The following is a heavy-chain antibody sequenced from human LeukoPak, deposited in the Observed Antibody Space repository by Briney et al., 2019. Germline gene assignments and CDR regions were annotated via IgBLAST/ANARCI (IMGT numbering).Heavy chain of an antibody. V-gene: IGHV3-7*01. CDR2: IKQDGSEK. CDR1: GFTFSSYW. CDR3: ARGYRPSYYYMDV. Sequence: GGSLRLSCAASGFTFSSYWMSWVRQAPGKGLEWVANIKQDGSEKYYVDSVKGRFTISRDNAKNSLYLQMNSLRAEDTAVYYCARGYRPSYYYMDVWGKGTTVTVSS. D-gene: IGHD3-16*02. J-gene: IGHJ6*03.